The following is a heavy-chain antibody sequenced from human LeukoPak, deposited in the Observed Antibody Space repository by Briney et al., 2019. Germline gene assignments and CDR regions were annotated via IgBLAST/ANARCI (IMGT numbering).Heavy chain of an antibody. V-gene: IGHV4-34*01. J-gene: IGHJ4*02. D-gene: IGHD1-14*01. CDR3: AKDSGLGFDY. Sequence: PSETLSLTCTVSGGSISSYYWSWIRQPPGKGLEWIGEINHSGSTNYNPSLKSRVTISVDPSKNRFSLKLSSVTAADTAVYYCAKDSGLGFDYWGQGTLVTVSS. CDR1: GGSISSYY. CDR2: INHSGST.